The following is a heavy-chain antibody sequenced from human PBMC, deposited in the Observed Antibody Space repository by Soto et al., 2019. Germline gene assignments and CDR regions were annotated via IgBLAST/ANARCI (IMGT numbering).Heavy chain of an antibody. D-gene: IGHD2-15*01. CDR3: VTSVPSGKWSGFGS. CDR2: NRNKVYSYTT. V-gene: IGHV3-72*01. Sequence: PGGSLRLSCAASGFSFSDHYMDWVRQAPGKGLEWVGRNRNKVYSYTTVYAASFRGRFTISRGDSGDALYLQMGSLKTDDTAVYFCVTSVPSGKWSGFGSWGQGTLVTVYS. J-gene: IGHJ4*02. CDR1: GFSFSDHY.